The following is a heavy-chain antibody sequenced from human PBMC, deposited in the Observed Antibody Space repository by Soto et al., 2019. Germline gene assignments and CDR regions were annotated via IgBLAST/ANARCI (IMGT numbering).Heavy chain of an antibody. CDR3: AKDNFVRFLEWSPPDAFDI. V-gene: IGHV3-23*01. D-gene: IGHD3-3*01. Sequence: GGSMRLSCGASGFTFGGYVVSWVRQAPGKGLEWVSAISGTGDSTYYADSVKGRFTISRDNSKNTLYLQMNSLRAEDTAVYYCAKDNFVRFLEWSPPDAFDIWGQGTRVTVSS. CDR2: ISGTGDST. CDR1: GFTFGGYV. J-gene: IGHJ3*02.